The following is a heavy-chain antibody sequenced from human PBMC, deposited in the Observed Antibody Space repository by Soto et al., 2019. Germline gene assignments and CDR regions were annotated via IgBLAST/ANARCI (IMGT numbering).Heavy chain of an antibody. D-gene: IGHD1-26*01. CDR1: GFTFRSYG. V-gene: IGHV3-33*01. CDR3: ARDRGIYSDRSRFGYFEY. CDR2: IWYDGSNK. Sequence: GGSLRLSCAASGFTFRSYGMHWVRQAPGKGLEWVAVIWYDGSNKYYADSVKGRFTISRDNSRNTLYLQMDSLSAEDTAVYYCARDRGIYSDRSRFGYFEYWGQGTLVTVSS. J-gene: IGHJ4*02.